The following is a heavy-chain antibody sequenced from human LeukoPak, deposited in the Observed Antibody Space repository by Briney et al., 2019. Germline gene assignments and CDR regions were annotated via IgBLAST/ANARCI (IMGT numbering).Heavy chain of an antibody. V-gene: IGHV3-30-3*02. CDR2: ISYDGSNK. CDR3: AKLYYYDSSGPDFDY. J-gene: IGHJ4*02. Sequence: GGSLRLSCAASGFTFSSYAMHWVRQAPGKGLEWVAVISYDGSNKYYADSVKGRFTISRDNSKNTLYLQMNSLRAEDTAEYYCAKLYYYDSSGPDFDYWGQGTLVTVSS. D-gene: IGHD3-22*01. CDR1: GFTFSSYA.